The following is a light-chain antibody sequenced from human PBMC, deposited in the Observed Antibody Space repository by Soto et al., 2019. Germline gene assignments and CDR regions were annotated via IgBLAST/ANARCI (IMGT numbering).Light chain of an antibody. V-gene: IGKV1-5*01. J-gene: IGKJ1*01. CDR3: QQYNSYSMT. CDR1: QSISSW. CDR2: DAS. Sequence: IPMTQSPSTLSASVGDRVTITCRASQSISSWLAWYQQKPGKAPKLLIYDASSLESGVPSRFSGSGSGTEFTLTISSLQPDDFATYYCQQYNSYSMTFGQGTKVEIK.